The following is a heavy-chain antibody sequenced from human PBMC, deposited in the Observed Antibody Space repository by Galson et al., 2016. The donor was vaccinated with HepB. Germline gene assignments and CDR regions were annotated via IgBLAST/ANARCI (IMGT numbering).Heavy chain of an antibody. CDR2: ISGTGTTT. D-gene: IGHD3-3*01. Sequence: SLRLSCAASGFTFSSYAMHWVRQAPGTGLEWVSGISGTGTTTWYVDAVRDRFTISRDTSKNTVFLQMNSLRAEDTAIYYCVKWNGYGHSWGQGTQVTVSS. CDR1: GFTFSSYA. CDR3: VKWNGYGHS. V-gene: IGHV3-23*01. J-gene: IGHJ4*02.